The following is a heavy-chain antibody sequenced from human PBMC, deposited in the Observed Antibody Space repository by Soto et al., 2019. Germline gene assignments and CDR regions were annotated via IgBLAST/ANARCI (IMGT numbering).Heavy chain of an antibody. J-gene: IGHJ4*02. CDR2: ISSSGSNI. D-gene: IGHD2-15*01. CDR3: ARQRGSDGEGDILVVVAVNDY. V-gene: IGHV3-21*01. CDR1: GFTFSSYS. Sequence: EVQLVESGGGLVKPGGSLRLSCAASGFTFSSYSMNWVRQAPGKGLEWVSSISSSGSNIYYADSVKGRFTISRDNATNSLYLQMNSLRAEDTAVYYCARQRGSDGEGDILVVVAVNDYWGQGTLVTVSS.